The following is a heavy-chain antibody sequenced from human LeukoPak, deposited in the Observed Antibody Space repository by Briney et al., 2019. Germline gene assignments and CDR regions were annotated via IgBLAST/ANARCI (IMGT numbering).Heavy chain of an antibody. Sequence: PGGSLKLSCVASGFSFSTYWMSWVRQAPGKGLEWVANIKQDGSENYYVDSVKGRFTISRDNAENSVYLQMNRLRVEDTAVYYCARDRCGGDCQGIWGQGTMVTVSS. CDR2: IKQDGSEN. CDR1: GFSFSTYW. V-gene: IGHV3-7*01. J-gene: IGHJ3*02. D-gene: IGHD2-21*02. CDR3: ARDRCGGDCQGI.